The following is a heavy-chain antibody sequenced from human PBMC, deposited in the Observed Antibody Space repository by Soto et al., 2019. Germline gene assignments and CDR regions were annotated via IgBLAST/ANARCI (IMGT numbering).Heavy chain of an antibody. J-gene: IGHJ6*02. CDR3: ARDHYVYDILTGYGYYYGMDV. Sequence: TLSLTCAVYGGSFSGYYWSWIRQPPGKGLEWIGYIYYSGSTYYNPSLKSRVTISVDTSKNQFSLKLSSVTAADTAVYYCARDHYVYDILTGYGYYYGMDVWGQGTTVT. V-gene: IGHV4-30-4*08. CDR1: GGSFSGYY. D-gene: IGHD3-9*01. CDR2: IYYSGST.